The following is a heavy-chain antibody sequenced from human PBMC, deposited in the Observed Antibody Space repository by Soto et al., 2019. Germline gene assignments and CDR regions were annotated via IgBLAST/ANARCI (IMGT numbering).Heavy chain of an antibody. J-gene: IGHJ6*02. CDR3: ARAPKGCGMDV. CDR2: IWYDGSNK. D-gene: IGHD6-19*01. CDR1: GFTFSSYG. Sequence: LRLSCAASGFTFSSYGMHWVRQAPGKGLEWVAVIWYDGSNKYYADSVKGRFTISRDNSKNTLYLQMNSLRAEDTAVYYCARAPKGCGMDVWGQGTTVTVSS. V-gene: IGHV3-33*01.